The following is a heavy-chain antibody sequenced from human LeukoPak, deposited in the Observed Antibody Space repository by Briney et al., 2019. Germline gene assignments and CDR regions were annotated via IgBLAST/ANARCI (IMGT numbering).Heavy chain of an antibody. CDR1: GFTFSSYW. Sequence: GGSLRLSCAASGFTFSSYWMHWVRQTPGKGLVWVSRICTDGSSTSYAYSVKGRSIISRDNAKNTLYLQMNSRRAEDTAVYYCARDFLHLGGWGQGTMVTVSS. CDR2: ICTDGSST. V-gene: IGHV3-74*01. J-gene: IGHJ3*01. D-gene: IGHD3-16*01. CDR3: ARDFLHLGG.